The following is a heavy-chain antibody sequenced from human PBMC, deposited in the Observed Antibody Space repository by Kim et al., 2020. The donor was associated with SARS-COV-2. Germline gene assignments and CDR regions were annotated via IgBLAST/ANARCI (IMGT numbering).Heavy chain of an antibody. Sequence: VGSLRLSCAASGFPFSLYDMHWVRQAPGKWLEWVSYISTTSSSKYYADSAKGRSTVPRDNAKNSVFRKRNSLRADDTAVYFCAIVPISNVVIPDWGQGT. CDR2: ISTTSSSK. V-gene: IGHV3-21*06. J-gene: IGHJ4*02. CDR3: AIVPISNVVIPD. CDR1: GFPFSLYD. D-gene: IGHD2-21*01.